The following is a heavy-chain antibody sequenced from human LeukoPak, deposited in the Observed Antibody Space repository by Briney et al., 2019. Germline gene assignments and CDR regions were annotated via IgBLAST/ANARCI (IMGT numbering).Heavy chain of an antibody. CDR3: ARVHIVTGTYFDS. CDR1: GDSLSGYS. J-gene: IGHJ4*02. D-gene: IGHD3-16*02. CDR2: VYSSGFN. Sequence: ETLSLPCTISGDSLSGYSWSWLRQPAGKEVEWIGRVYSSGFNKYNLSLAGRGTMSIETSKSQFSLKLDAVTAADTAAYYCARVHIVTGTYFDSWGQGALVTVAS. V-gene: IGHV4-4*07.